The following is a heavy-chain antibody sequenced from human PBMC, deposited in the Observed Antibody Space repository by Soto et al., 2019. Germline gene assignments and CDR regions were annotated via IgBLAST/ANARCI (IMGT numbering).Heavy chain of an antibody. Sequence: GGSLRLSCAASGFTFSSYAMSWVRQAPGKGLEWVSAISGSGGSTYYADSVKGRFTISRDNSKNTLYLQMNSLRAEDTAVYYCAPRIMITFGGVIVTEWGQGTLVTVSS. CDR3: APRIMITFGGVIVTE. V-gene: IGHV3-23*01. J-gene: IGHJ4*02. CDR1: GFTFSSYA. D-gene: IGHD3-16*02. CDR2: ISGSGGST.